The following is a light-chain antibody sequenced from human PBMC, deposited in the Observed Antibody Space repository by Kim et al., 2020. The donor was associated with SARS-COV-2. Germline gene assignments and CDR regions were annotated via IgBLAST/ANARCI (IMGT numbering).Light chain of an antibody. CDR3: QVWDSSSDHPWV. CDR1: NSGSKS. Sequence: PGKTARVTCGGNNSGSKSVHWYQHQPGQAPVLVIYYDSDRPSGIPERFSGSSSGNTATLTISRVKAGDEADYYCQVWDSSSDHPWVFGGGTQLTVL. J-gene: IGLJ3*02. V-gene: IGLV3-21*04. CDR2: YDS.